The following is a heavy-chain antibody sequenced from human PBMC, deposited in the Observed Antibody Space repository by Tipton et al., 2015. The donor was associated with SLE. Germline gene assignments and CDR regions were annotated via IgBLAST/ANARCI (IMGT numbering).Heavy chain of an antibody. CDR3: ARNRDGIGFAFEI. CDR2: IHYSRTT. D-gene: IGHD5-24*01. V-gene: IGHV4-59*11. CDR1: GGSITNHY. Sequence: TLSLTCTVSGGSITNHYWNWIRQPPGKGLEWIGYIHYSRTTHDNPSLKSRVTMSVDMSKNQFSLRLTSVTPEDTAVYYCARNRDGIGFAFEIWGQGTMVTVSS. J-gene: IGHJ3*02.